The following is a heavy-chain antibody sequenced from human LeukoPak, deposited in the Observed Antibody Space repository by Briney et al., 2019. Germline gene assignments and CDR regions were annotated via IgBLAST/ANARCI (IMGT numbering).Heavy chain of an antibody. CDR2: ISYDGSNK. V-gene: IGHV3-30*18. D-gene: IGHD1-14*01. Sequence: GGSLRLSCAASGFTFSSYGMHWVRQAPGKGLEWVAVISYDGSNKYYADSVKGRFTISRDNSKNTLYLQMNSLRAEDTAVYYCAKSESVFSYFDYWGQGTLVTVSS. CDR3: AKSESVFSYFDY. J-gene: IGHJ4*02. CDR1: GFTFSSYG.